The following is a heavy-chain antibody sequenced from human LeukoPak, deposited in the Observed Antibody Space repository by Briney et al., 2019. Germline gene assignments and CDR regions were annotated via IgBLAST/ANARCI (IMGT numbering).Heavy chain of an antibody. J-gene: IGHJ6*03. CDR3: ARTADVLRYFDWFTRSGYYYYMDV. V-gene: IGHV1-2*02. D-gene: IGHD3-9*01. CDR2: INPDSGGT. CDR1: GYTFTDYY. Sequence: VKVSCKASGYTFTDYYMHWVRQAPGQGLEWMGWINPDSGGTNYAQRFQGRVTMTRDASISTAYMELSRLRSDDTAVYYCARTADVLRYFDWFTRSGYYYYMDVWGKGTTVTVSS.